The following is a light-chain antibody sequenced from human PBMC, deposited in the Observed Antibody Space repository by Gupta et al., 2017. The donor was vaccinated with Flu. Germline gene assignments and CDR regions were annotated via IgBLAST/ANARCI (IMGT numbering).Light chain of an antibody. CDR1: QSLQRTY. CDR2: PTS. J-gene: IGKJ2*01. V-gene: IGKV3-20*01. CDR3: QQYDIPPRT. Sequence: GTLSLSPGDSDTRACRASQSLQRTYITWYPQKPGQAPRVLIHPTSSWATGIPDRLSGSRSGTEFTLTIRRREPADFAVYTCQQYDIPPRTFGQRTKLDIK.